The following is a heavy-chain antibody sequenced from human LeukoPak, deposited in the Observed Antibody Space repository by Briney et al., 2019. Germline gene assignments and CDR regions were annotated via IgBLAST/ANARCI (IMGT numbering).Heavy chain of an antibody. J-gene: IGHJ4*02. CDR1: GGSISSYY. CDR3: ARTKVGALDY. D-gene: IGHD1-26*01. CDR2: IYYSGST. Sequence: PSETLSLTCTVSGGSISSYYWSWIRQPPGKGLEWIGYIYYSGSTNYNPSLRSRVTISVDTSKIQFSLKLSSVTAADTAVYYCARTKVGALDYWGQGTLVTVSS. V-gene: IGHV4-59*01.